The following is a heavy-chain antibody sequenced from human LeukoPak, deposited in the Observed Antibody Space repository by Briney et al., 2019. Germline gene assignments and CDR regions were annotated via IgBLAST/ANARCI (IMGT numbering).Heavy chain of an antibody. CDR3: ARSPRYYYGSGSYYNFMDV. CDR2: INWNGGST. J-gene: IGHJ6*03. V-gene: IGHV3-20*04. Sequence: GGSLRLSCAASGFTFDDYGMSRVRQAPGKGLEWVSGINWNGGSTGYADSVKGRFTISRDNVKNSLYLQMNSLRAEDTALYYCARSPRYYYGSGSYYNFMDVWGKGTTVTVSS. CDR1: GFTFDDYG. D-gene: IGHD3-10*01.